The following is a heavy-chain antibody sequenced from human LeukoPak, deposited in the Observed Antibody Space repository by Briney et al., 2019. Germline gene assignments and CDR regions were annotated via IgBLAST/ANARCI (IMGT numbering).Heavy chain of an antibody. Sequence: ASVKVSCKASEYSFNTYSFHWVRQAPGQGLEGMGITNPSGGSPNYAQKFQGRVTITRDTSTSTVFMELSSLRSDDTAVYYCARGGCDGACSFDHWGQGTLVTVSS. CDR3: ARGGCDGACSFDH. D-gene: IGHD2-21*02. J-gene: IGHJ4*02. CDR1: EYSFNTYS. CDR2: TNPSGGSP. V-gene: IGHV1-46*02.